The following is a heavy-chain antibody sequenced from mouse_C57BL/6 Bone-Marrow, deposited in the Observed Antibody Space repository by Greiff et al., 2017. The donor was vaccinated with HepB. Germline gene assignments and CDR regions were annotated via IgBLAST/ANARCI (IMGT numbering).Heavy chain of an antibody. CDR2: IHPNSGST. V-gene: IGHV1-64*01. J-gene: IGHJ2*01. Sequence: VQLQQPGAELVKPGASVKLSCKASGYTFTSYWMHWVKQRPGQGLEWIGMIHPNSGSTNYNEKFKSKATLTVDKSSSTAYMQLSSLTSEDSAVYYCARFTGITTVPHYFDYWGQGTTLTVSS. D-gene: IGHD1-1*01. CDR3: ARFTGITTVPHYFDY. CDR1: GYTFTSYW.